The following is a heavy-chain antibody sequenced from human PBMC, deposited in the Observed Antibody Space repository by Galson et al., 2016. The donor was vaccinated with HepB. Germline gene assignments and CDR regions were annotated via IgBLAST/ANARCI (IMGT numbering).Heavy chain of an antibody. CDR3: VTGTYGGNLVFEY. V-gene: IGHV3-11*01. J-gene: IGHJ4*02. CDR2: ISSSGGTK. D-gene: IGHD4-23*01. Sequence: LEWVSFISSSGGTKYYADSVKGRFTISRDNAKNSLYLQMNSLRAGDTAVYYCVTGTYGGNLVFEYWGQGTLATISS.